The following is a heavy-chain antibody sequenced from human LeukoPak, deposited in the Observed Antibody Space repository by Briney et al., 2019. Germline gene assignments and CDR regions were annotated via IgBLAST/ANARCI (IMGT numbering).Heavy chain of an antibody. CDR3: ARDVIKYNWFDP. J-gene: IGHJ5*02. V-gene: IGHV4-31*03. D-gene: IGHD3-10*01. CDR1: GGSISSGGYY. CDR2: IYYSGST. Sequence: PSQTLSVTCTVSGGSISSGGYYWSWIRQHPGKGLEWIGYIYYSGSTYYNPSLKSRVTISVDTSKNQFSLKLSSVTAADTAVYYCARDVIKYNWFDPWGQGTLVTVSS.